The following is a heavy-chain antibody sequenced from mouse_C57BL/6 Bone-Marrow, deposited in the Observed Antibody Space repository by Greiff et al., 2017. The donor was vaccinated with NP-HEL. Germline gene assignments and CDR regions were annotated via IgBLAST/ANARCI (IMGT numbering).Heavy chain of an antibody. Sequence: EVKLMESGEGLVKPGGSQKLSCAASGFTFSSYAMSWVRQTPEKRLEWVAYISSGGDYIYYADTVKGRFTISRDNARNTLYLQMSSLKSEDTAMYYCTRGFITTVVGYFDVWGTGTTVTVSS. CDR2: ISSGGDYI. CDR1: GFTFSSYA. CDR3: TRGFITTVVGYFDV. D-gene: IGHD1-1*01. J-gene: IGHJ1*03. V-gene: IGHV5-9-1*02.